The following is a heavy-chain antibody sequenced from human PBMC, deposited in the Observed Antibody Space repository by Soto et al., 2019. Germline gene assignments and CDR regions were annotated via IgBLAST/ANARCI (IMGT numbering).Heavy chain of an antibody. J-gene: IGHJ4*02. CDR1: GFSLSTSGVG. V-gene: IGHV2-5*02. D-gene: IGHD3-10*01. CDR2: IYWDDDN. Sequence: QITLKESGPTVVKPTQTLTLTCTFSGFSLSTSGVGVGWIRQPPGKALEWLAVIYWDDDNRYSPSLKSRLTITKDNSKNQVVLTKTNMDPVDTGTYYCIHRRGFGEKSNWGQGTLVTVSS. CDR3: IHRRGFGEKSN.